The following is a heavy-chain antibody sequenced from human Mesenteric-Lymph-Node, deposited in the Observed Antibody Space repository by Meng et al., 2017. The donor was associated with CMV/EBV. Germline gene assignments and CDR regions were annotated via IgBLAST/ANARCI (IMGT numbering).Heavy chain of an antibody. D-gene: IGHD6-13*01. Sequence: GESLKISCAASGLTVSSNYMSWVRQAPGKGLECVANIKQDGSEKYYVDSVKGRFTISRDNAKNSLYLQMNSLRAEDTAVYYCARQAGTYWGQGTLVTVSS. J-gene: IGHJ4*02. CDR3: ARQAGTY. V-gene: IGHV3-7*01. CDR1: GLTVSSNY. CDR2: IKQDGSEK.